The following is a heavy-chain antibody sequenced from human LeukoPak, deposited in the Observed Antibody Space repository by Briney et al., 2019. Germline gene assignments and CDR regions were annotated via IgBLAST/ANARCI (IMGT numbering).Heavy chain of an antibody. Sequence: PGGSLRLSCAVSGFTFSNYAIHWVRQAPGKGLEWLANIKQDGSEKYYVDSVKGRFTISRDNAKNSLYLQMNSLRAEDTAVYYCARDLIVTYYYDSSAENGFDYWGQGTLVTVSS. CDR1: GFTFSNYA. D-gene: IGHD3-22*01. CDR2: IKQDGSEK. J-gene: IGHJ4*02. V-gene: IGHV3-7*01. CDR3: ARDLIVTYYYDSSAENGFDY.